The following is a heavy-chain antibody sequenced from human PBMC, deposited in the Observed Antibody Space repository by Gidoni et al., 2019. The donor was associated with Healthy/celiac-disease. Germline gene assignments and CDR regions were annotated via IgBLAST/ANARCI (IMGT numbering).Heavy chain of an antibody. V-gene: IGHV3-15*01. Sequence: EVQLVESGGGLVKPGGSLRLSCAASGFTFSNAWMSWVRQAPGKGLEWVGRIKSKTDGGKTDYAAPVKGRFTISRDDSKNTLYLQMNSLKTEDTAVYYCTTDTAHAGYSSSWYRGRVYWGQGTLVTVSS. J-gene: IGHJ4*02. D-gene: IGHD6-13*01. CDR3: TTDTAHAGYSSSWYRGRVY. CDR2: IKSKTDGGKT. CDR1: GFTFSNAW.